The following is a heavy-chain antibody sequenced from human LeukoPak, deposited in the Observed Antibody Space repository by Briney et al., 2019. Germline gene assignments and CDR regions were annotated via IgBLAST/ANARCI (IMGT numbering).Heavy chain of an antibody. V-gene: IGHV1-2*02. CDR2: SNPNSGDT. J-gene: IGHJ4*02. Sequence: AASVKVSCKASGYTFTDYYMHWVRQAPGQGLEWMGWSNPNSGDTNYAQKFQGRVTMTTGTSMTTAYMELRRLRSDDTAVYYCARRHFGSGTYVDYWGQGTLVTVSS. CDR3: ARRHFGSGTYVDY. CDR1: GYTFTDYY. D-gene: IGHD3-10*01.